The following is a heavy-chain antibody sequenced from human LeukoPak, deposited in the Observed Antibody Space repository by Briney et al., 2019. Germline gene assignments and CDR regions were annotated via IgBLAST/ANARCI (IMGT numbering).Heavy chain of an antibody. CDR3: ARDPYGRLDY. J-gene: IGHJ4*02. V-gene: IGHV3-7*01. CDR2: IKQDGSEK. Sequence: GGSLRLSCAASGFTFSGYWMSWVRQAPGKGLEWVANIKQDGSEKYYVDSVKGRFTISRDNAKNSLYLQMNSLRAEDTAVYYCARDPYGRLDYWGQGTLVTVSS. CDR1: GFTFSGYW. D-gene: IGHD4-17*01.